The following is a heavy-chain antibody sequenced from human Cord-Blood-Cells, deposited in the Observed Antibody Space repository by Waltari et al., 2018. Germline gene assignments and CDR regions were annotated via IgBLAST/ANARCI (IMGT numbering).Heavy chain of an antibody. CDR2: INHSGST. V-gene: IGHV4-34*01. CDR1: GGSLRGYY. J-gene: IGHJ3*02. D-gene: IGHD6-6*01. Sequence: QVQLQQWGAGPLKPSETLSPTCAVYGGSLRGYYWSWIPPPPGKGLEWFGEINHSGSTNYNPSLKSRVTISVDTSKNQFSLKLSSVTAADTAVYYCARPRGIAARPAFDIWGQGTMVTVSS. CDR3: ARPRGIAARPAFDI.